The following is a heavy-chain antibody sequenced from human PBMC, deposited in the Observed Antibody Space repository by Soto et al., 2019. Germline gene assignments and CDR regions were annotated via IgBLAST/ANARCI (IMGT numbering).Heavy chain of an antibody. J-gene: IGHJ5*02. Sequence: GGSLRLSCAASGFTFSSYSMNWVRQAPGKGLEWVSYISSSSSTIYYADSVKGRFTISRDNAKNSLYLQMNSLRAEDTAVYYCARDQLHCSGGSCYFFPFDPWGQGTLVTVSS. V-gene: IGHV3-48*01. CDR2: ISSSSSTI. CDR3: ARDQLHCSGGSCYFFPFDP. D-gene: IGHD2-15*01. CDR1: GFTFSSYS.